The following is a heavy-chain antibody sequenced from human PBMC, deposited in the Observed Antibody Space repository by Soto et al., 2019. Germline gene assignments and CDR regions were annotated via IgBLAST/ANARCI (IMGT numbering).Heavy chain of an antibody. D-gene: IGHD2-2*01. CDR3: AREDRDRETGLVPAAIDGMDV. Sequence: QVQLVQSGAEVKKPGSSVKVSCKASGGTISRYSITWVRQAPGHGLEWIGRVIPIFGIPTYAQKFQGRVTITADESTSTADMXXSSLRSDDTAVYYCAREDRDRETGLVPAAIDGMDVWGQGTTVTVSS. V-gene: IGHV1-69*08. CDR1: GGTISRYS. CDR2: VIPIFGIP. J-gene: IGHJ6*02.